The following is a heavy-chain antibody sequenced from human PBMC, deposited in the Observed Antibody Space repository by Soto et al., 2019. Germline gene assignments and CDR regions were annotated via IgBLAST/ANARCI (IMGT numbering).Heavy chain of an antibody. D-gene: IGHD1-26*01. CDR3: AKDRAVGRTTGGMDV. CDR1: GDSVSSNSAG. CDR2: TYYRSKWYN. V-gene: IGHV6-1*01. Sequence: SPTLSLTCAISGDSVSSNSAGWNWIRQSPSRGLEWLGRTYYRSKWYNDYAVSVKSRMTSNADTSKNQFSLQVNSVTPEDTAVYYCAKDRAVGRTTGGMDVWGPGTTLTV. J-gene: IGHJ6*02.